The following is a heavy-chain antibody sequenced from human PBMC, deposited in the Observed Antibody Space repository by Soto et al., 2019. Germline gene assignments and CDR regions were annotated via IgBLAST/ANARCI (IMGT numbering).Heavy chain of an antibody. D-gene: IGHD4-17*01. J-gene: IGHJ4*02. CDR1: GFTFSNAW. V-gene: IGHV3-15*01. Sequence: PGGSLRLSCAASGFTFSNAWMSWVRQAPGKGLEWVGRIKSKTDGGTTDYAAPVKGRFTISRDDSKNTLYLQMNSLKTEDTAVYYCTTDHIVAADYVFDYWGQGTLVTVSS. CDR2: IKSKTDGGTT. CDR3: TTDHIVAADYVFDY.